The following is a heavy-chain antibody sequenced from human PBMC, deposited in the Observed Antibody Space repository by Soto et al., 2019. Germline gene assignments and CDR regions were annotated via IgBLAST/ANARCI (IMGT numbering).Heavy chain of an antibody. CDR1: GFTFSSYE. Sequence: VRLSCAASGFTFSSYEMNWVRQAPGKGLEWVSYISSSGSTIYYADSVKGRFTISRDNAKNSLYLQMNGLRADDTAVYYCARDSRYFDTSDYFDYWGQGTLVTVSS. V-gene: IGHV3-48*03. CDR3: ARDSRYFDTSDYFDY. CDR2: ISSSGSTI. D-gene: IGHD3-22*01. J-gene: IGHJ4*02.